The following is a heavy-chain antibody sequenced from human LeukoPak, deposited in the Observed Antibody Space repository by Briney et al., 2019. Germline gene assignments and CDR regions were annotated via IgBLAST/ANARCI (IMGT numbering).Heavy chain of an antibody. CDR1: GGSFSGYY. J-gene: IGHJ6*03. V-gene: IGHV4-34*01. CDR3: ARLRRGYCSGGSCYSSYYYYMDV. Sequence: SETLSLTCAVSGGSFSGYYWSWVRQPPGKGLEWIGEMNHSGSTNYNPSLKSRVTISVDTSKNQFSLKLSSVTAADTAVYYCARLRRGYCSGGSCYSSYYYYMDVWGKGTTVTISS. D-gene: IGHD2-15*01. CDR2: MNHSGST.